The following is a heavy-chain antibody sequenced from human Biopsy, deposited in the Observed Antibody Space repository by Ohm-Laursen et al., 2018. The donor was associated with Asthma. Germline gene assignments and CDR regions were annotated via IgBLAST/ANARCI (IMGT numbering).Heavy chain of an antibody. CDR1: GRSMSSSSYD. D-gene: IGHD7-27*01. V-gene: IGHV4-39*01. CDR2: FSYTGNA. Sequence: VTLSLTCTVSGRSMSSSSYDWGWIRQPPGKGVEWMGSFSYTGNAYHNPSIKSRVTISVDTSKNHFSQKRSFVTAADTAVYYCARHWDWGSFFDYWGQGTPVTVSS. CDR3: ARHWDWGSFFDY. J-gene: IGHJ4*02.